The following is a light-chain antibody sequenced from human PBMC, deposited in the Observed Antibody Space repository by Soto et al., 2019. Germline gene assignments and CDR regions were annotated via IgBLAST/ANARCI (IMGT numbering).Light chain of an antibody. CDR1: QSVSSSY. Sequence: EIVLTQSPGTLSLSPVERATLSCRASQSVSSSYLAWYQQKPGQAPRLLIYGASSRATGIPARFSGSGSGTDFTLTISSLEPEDSAVYYCQQRNVWPPVTFGQGTRLEIK. CDR2: GAS. J-gene: IGKJ5*01. CDR3: QQRNVWPPVT. V-gene: IGKV3D-20*02.